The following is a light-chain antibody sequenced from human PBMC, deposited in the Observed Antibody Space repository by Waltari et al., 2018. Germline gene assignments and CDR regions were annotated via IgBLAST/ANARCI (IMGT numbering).Light chain of an antibody. CDR2: GAS. CDR1: QSLTRRY. V-gene: IGKV3-20*01. J-gene: IGKJ2*01. CDR3: QQYGSSVMYT. Sequence: EIVLTQSPGTLSLSPGEEATLSCRAIQSLTRRYLAWYQQKHGQAPSLLIYGASSRAAGILDRFSGSGSGTDFTLTISRLEPEDFAVYYCQQYGSSVMYTFGQGTKLEIK.